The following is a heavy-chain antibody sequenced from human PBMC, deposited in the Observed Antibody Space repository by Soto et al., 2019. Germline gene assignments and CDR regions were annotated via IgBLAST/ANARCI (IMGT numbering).Heavy chain of an antibody. CDR3: AREFQSVGFGSYLFDP. D-gene: IGHD3-10*01. CDR1: GGTFSSYA. Sequence: QVQLVQSGAKVKKPGSSVKVSCKASGGTFSSYAISWVRQAPGQGLEWMGGIVPMSGTPKYAQKFQGRVTITANESTSTAYMELSSLRSEDTAVYHCAREFQSVGFGSYLFDPWGQGTLVTVSS. CDR2: IVPMSGTP. V-gene: IGHV1-69*01. J-gene: IGHJ5*02.